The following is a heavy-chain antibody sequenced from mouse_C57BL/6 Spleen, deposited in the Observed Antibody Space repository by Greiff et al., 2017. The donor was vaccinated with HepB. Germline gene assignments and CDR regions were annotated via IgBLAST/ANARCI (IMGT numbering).Heavy chain of an antibody. CDR3: AREEIYYGNYDAMDY. J-gene: IGHJ4*01. D-gene: IGHD2-1*01. CDR1: GYTFTSYW. CDR2: IHPNSGST. Sequence: QVQLQQPGAELVKPGASVKLSCKASGYTFTSYWMHWVKQRPGQGLEWIGMIHPNSGSTNYNERFKSKATLPVDKSSSTAYMQLSSLTSEDSAVSYCAREEIYYGNYDAMDYWGQGTSVTVSS. V-gene: IGHV1-64*01.